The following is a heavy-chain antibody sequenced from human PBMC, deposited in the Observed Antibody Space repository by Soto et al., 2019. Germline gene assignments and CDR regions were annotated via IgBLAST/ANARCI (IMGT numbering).Heavy chain of an antibody. CDR2: ISAYNGNT. CDR3: ARAQYCSGGTCHNDY. CDR1: GYTFNNYG. Sequence: QVQLVQSGAEVKKPGASVKVSCKASGYTFNNYGITWVRQAPGQGLEWMGWISAYNGNTNYAQNLQGRVTMTTDTSTSTAYMDLTSLRSDDTAVYYCARAQYCSGGTCHNDYWGQGTLVTVSS. J-gene: IGHJ4*02. D-gene: IGHD2-15*01. V-gene: IGHV1-18*04.